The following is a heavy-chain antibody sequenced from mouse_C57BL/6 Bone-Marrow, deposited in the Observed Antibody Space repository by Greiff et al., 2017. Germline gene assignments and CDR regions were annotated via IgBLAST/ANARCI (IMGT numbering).Heavy chain of an antibody. J-gene: IGHJ3*01. CDR1: GYTFTSYG. CDR3: ASTAQGGFTY. Sequence: VKLQQSGAELARPGASVKLSCKASGYTFTSYGISWVKQRTGQGLEWIGEIYPRSGNTYYNEKFKGKATLTADKSSSTAYMELRSLTSEDSAVYFCASTAQGGFTYWGQGTLVTVSA. V-gene: IGHV1-81*01. CDR2: IYPRSGNT. D-gene: IGHD3-2*02.